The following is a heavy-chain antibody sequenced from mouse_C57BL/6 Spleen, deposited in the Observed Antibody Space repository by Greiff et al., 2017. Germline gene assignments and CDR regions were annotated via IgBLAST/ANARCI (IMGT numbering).Heavy chain of an antibody. J-gene: IGHJ3*01. Sequence: EVQLQQSGPELVKPGASVKISCKASGYTFTDYYMNWVKQSHGKSLEWIGDINPNNGGTSYNQKFKGKATLNVDKSYSTAYMGLRILTSEDSAVYYCARPSYDYDGAPFAYWGQGTLVTVSA. CDR2: INPNNGGT. CDR3: ARPSYDYDGAPFAY. V-gene: IGHV1-26*01. D-gene: IGHD2-4*01. CDR1: GYTFTDYY.